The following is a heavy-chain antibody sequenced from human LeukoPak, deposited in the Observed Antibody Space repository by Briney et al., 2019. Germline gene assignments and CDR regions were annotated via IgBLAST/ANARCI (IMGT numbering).Heavy chain of an antibody. D-gene: IGHD3-22*01. J-gene: IGHJ4*02. CDR1: GGSISCYY. Sequence: SETLSLTCTVSGGSISCYYWNWIRQPAGKGLEWIGRIYTSGRTYYNPSLKSRVTISVDTSKNQFSLKLSSVTAADTAVYYCARDSRITMIVVARGTGLDYWGQGTLVTVSS. CDR2: IYTSGRT. CDR3: ARDSRITMIVVARGTGLDY. V-gene: IGHV4-4*07.